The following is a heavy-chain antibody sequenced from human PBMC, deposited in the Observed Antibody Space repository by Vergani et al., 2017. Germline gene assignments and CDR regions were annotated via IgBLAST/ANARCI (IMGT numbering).Heavy chain of an antibody. CDR1: GFNFQIYW. CDR2: ISGHGDRT. Sequence: EVLLVESGGDLVQPGGSLRLSCEASGFNFQIYWMGWVRQTSGKGLEWVSAISGHGDRTYYADSVKGRFTISRDNSKNTVYLQMNSLKAEDRATYYCAREERSNTSPFVGDWGQGTLVTV. V-gene: IGHV3-23*04. J-gene: IGHJ4*02. CDR3: AREERSNTSPFVGD. D-gene: IGHD2/OR15-2a*01.